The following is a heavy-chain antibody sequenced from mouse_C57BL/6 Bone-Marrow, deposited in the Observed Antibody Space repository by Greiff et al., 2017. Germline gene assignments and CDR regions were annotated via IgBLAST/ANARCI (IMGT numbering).Heavy chain of an antibody. CDR1: GYTFTSYW. J-gene: IGHJ2*01. D-gene: IGHD1-1*01. CDR2: IDPSDSYT. Sequence: VQLQQPGAELVMPGASVKLSCKASGYTFTSYWMHWVKQRPGQGLEWIGEIDPSDSYTNYNQKFKGKSTLTVDKSSSTSYLQLSSLTSEDSAVYYCARERFTTVVATPFDYWGQGTTLTVSS. V-gene: IGHV1-69*01. CDR3: ARERFTTVVATPFDY.